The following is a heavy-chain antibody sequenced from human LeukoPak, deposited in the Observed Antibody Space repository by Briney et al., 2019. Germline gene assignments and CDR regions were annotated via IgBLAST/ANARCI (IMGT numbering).Heavy chain of an antibody. CDR3: ARSRDVVVPAAIIGALVIDY. Sequence: ASVKVSCKASGYTFTSYGISWVRQAPGQGLEWMGWISAYNGNTNYAQKLQGRVTMTTDTSTSTAYMELRSLRSDDTAVYYCARSRDVVVPAAIIGALVIDYWGQGTLVTVSS. CDR2: ISAYNGNT. J-gene: IGHJ4*02. CDR1: GYTFTSYG. D-gene: IGHD2-2*02. V-gene: IGHV1-18*01.